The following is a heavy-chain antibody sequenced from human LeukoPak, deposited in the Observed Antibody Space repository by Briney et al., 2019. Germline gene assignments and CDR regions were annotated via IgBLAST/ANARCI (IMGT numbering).Heavy chain of an antibody. Sequence: PGGSLRLSCAASGFTFSSYDMHWVRQATGKGLEWISGIGTAGDPCYPGSVKGRFTISRENAKNSLYLQMNSLTAGDTAVYFCARGGYSYGYSFDYWGQGTLVTVSS. CDR2: IGTAGDP. CDR3: ARGGYSYGYSFDY. V-gene: IGHV3-13*05. D-gene: IGHD5-18*01. J-gene: IGHJ4*02. CDR1: GFTFSSYD.